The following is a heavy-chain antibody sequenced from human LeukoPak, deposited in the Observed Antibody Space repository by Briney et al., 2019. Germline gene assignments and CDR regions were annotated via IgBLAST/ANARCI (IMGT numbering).Heavy chain of an antibody. D-gene: IGHD5-24*01. CDR3: AREMATVSMRLFDF. CDR2: IYNSGTT. CDR1: GGSMNNYY. J-gene: IGHJ4*02. Sequence: SETLSLTCTVSGGSMNNYYWTWIRQPPRKGLEWIGYIYNSGTTNYNPSLKSRVIISVDTSKNQFSLKVTSVTAADTAVYYCAREMATVSMRLFDFWGQGTLVTVSS. V-gene: IGHV4-59*12.